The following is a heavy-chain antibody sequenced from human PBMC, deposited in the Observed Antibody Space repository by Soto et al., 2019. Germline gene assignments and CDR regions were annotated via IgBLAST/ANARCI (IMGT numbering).Heavy chain of an antibody. Sequence: QVQLVESGGGVVQPGRSLRLSCAASGFTFSSYGMHWVRQAPGKGLEWVAVISYDGSNKYYADSVKGRFTISRDNSKNTLYLQMHSLRAEDTAVYYCATYNWNDGIQYYFDYWGQGTLVTVSS. D-gene: IGHD1-20*01. CDR3: ATYNWNDGIQYYFDY. V-gene: IGHV3-30*03. CDR2: ISYDGSNK. J-gene: IGHJ4*02. CDR1: GFTFSSYG.